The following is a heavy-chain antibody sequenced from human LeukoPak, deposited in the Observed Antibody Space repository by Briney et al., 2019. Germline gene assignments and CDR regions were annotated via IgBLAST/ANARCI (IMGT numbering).Heavy chain of an antibody. V-gene: IGHV3-23*01. J-gene: IGHJ3*02. CDR3: ARLNDGFDI. CDR2: ISGSGGST. Sequence: GGSLRLSCAASRFTFSSFAMSWVRQAPGKGLEWVSAISGSGGSTYYADSVKGRFTISRDNSKNTLYLQMNSLRADDTAVHYCARLNDGFDIWGQGTMVTVSS. CDR1: RFTFSSFA.